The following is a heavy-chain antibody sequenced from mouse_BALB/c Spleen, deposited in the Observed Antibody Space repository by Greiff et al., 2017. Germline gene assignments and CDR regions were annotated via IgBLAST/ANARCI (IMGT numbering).Heavy chain of an antibody. CDR1: GFSLTSYD. D-gene: IGHD2-2*01. Sequence: VQLQQSGPGLVAPSQSLSITCTVSGFSLTSYDISWIRQPPGKGLEWLGVIWTGGGTNYNSAFMSRLSISKDNSKSQVFLKMNSLQTDDTAIYYCVRHGYVVDVWGAGTTVTVSS. J-gene: IGHJ1*01. CDR2: IWTGGGT. V-gene: IGHV2-9-2*01. CDR3: VRHGYVVDV.